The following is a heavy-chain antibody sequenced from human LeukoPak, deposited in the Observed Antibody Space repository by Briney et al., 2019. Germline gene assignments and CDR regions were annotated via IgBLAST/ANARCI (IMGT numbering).Heavy chain of an antibody. V-gene: IGHV3-33*08. J-gene: IGHJ4*02. CDR3: ARDRTGDYYFDY. Sequence: PGGSLRLSCAASGFTFSSYGMHWVRQAPGKGLEWVAVVCSDGSSEHYADSVRGRFTLSRDNSKNTLHLQMNSLRAEDTAVYYCARDRTGDYYFDYWGQGSLVTVSS. CDR1: GFTFSSYG. CDR2: VCSDGSSE. D-gene: IGHD7-27*01.